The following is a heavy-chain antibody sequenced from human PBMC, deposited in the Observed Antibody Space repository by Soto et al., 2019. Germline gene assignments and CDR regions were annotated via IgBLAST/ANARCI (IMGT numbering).Heavy chain of an antibody. CDR2: ISPIFLTP. CDR1: GDTFSRFA. CDR3: ARDNDREQLGGNYVYALDV. D-gene: IGHD1-1*01. Sequence: QVQLVQSGAEVRKPGSSVKVSGKASGDTFSRFAISWVRQAPGQGLEWMGGISPIFLTPKYAQKFQGRVTIIADEFTNTAYMELSSLRSEDTAVYYCARDNDREQLGGNYVYALDVWGQGTTVIVSS. J-gene: IGHJ6*02. V-gene: IGHV1-69*12.